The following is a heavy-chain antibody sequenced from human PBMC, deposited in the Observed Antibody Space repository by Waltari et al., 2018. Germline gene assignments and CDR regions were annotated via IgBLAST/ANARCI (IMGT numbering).Heavy chain of an antibody. CDR2: IIPILGIA. CDR3: ARVGVRGRLVRDAFDI. J-gene: IGHJ3*02. D-gene: IGHD6-19*01. Sequence: QVQLVQSGAEVKKPGSSVKVSCKASGGTFSSYAISWVRQAPGQGLEWMGGIIPILGIANYAQKFQGRVTITADESTSTAYMELSSLRSEDTAVYYCARVGVRGRLVRDAFDIWGQGTMVTVSS. V-gene: IGHV1-69*04. CDR1: GGTFSSYA.